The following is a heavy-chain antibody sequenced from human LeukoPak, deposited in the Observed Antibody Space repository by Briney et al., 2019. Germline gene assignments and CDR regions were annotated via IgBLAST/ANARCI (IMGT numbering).Heavy chain of an antibody. D-gene: IGHD6-19*01. J-gene: IGHJ6*03. CDR3: ARVASGWFSNYYYYYMDV. CDR1: GGSISSSSYY. CDR2: IYYSGST. Sequence: SETLSLTCTVSGGSISSSSYYWGWIRQPPGKGLEWIGSIYYSGSTYYNPSLKSRVTISVDTSKNQFSLKLSSVTAADTAVYYCARVASGWFSNYYYYYMDVWGKGTTVTVSS. V-gene: IGHV4-39*07.